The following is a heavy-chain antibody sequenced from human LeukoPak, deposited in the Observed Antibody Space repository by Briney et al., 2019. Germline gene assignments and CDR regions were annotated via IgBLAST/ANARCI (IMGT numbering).Heavy chain of an antibody. CDR2: TYSGGST. D-gene: IGHD5/OR15-5a*01. CDR1: GFTVSSNY. V-gene: IGHV3-53*01. J-gene: IGHJ4*02. Sequence: GGSLRLSCAASGFTVSSNYMSWVRQAPGKGLEWVSVTYSGGSTYYADSVKGRFTISRDNSKNTLYLQMNSLRAADTAVYYCARGVTAVYDYWGQGTLVTVSS. CDR3: ARGVTAVYDY.